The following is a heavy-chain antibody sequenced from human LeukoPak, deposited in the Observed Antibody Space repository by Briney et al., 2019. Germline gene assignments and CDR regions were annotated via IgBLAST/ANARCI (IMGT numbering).Heavy chain of an antibody. D-gene: IGHD2-15*01. CDR3: ARVHCSGGSCYVDY. V-gene: IGHV4-34*01. CDR2: INHSGST. CDR1: GGSFSGYY. Sequence: PSETLSLTCAVYGGSFSGYYWSWIRQPPRKGLEWIGEINHSGSTNYNPSLKSRVTISVDTSKNQFSLKLSSVTAADTAVYYCARVHCSGGSCYVDYWGQGTLVTVSS. J-gene: IGHJ4*02.